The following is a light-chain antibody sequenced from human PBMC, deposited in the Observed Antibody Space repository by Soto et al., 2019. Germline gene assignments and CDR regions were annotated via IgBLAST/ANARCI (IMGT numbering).Light chain of an antibody. CDR1: ESLVHSDGNTY. J-gene: IGKJ1*01. Sequence: DIVMTQSPLSSPVTLGQPASISCRSSESLVHSDGNTYLRWLHQRPGQPPRLLIYKISKRLPGVPERISGSGAVTEFTLKISRVEAEDVGIYYCMQATQFSWTFGQGTKVEV. CDR2: KIS. V-gene: IGKV2-24*01. CDR3: MQATQFSWT.